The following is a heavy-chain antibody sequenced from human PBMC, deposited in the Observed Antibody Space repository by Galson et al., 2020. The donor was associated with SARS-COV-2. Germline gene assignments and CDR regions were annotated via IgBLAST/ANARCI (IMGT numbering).Heavy chain of an antibody. Sequence: ASEQVSCQASGYTLTGYYMHWVQQAPGHGLAWMGRINPNSGGTNYAPKFQGRVTMTRDTSNSTAYMELSRLRSDDTAVYYWARDGEVFAFDIWGQGTMVSVSS. D-gene: IGHD3-16*01. J-gene: IGHJ3*02. V-gene: IGHV1-2*06. CDR1: GYTLTGYY. CDR3: ARDGEVFAFDI. CDR2: INPNSGGT.